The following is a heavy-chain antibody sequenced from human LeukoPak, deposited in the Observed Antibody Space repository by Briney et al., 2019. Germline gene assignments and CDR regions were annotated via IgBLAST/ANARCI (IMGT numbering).Heavy chain of an antibody. CDR2: IYHSGST. V-gene: IGHV4-38-2*02. D-gene: IGHD4/OR15-4a*01. Sequence: SETLSLTCTVSGYSISSGYYWGWIRQPPGKGLEWIGSIYHSGSTYYNPSLKSRVTISVDTSKNQFSLKLSSVTAADTAVYYCARDDYEYEAPVVYWGQGTLVTVSS. CDR1: GYSISSGYY. J-gene: IGHJ4*02. CDR3: ARDDYEYEAPVVY.